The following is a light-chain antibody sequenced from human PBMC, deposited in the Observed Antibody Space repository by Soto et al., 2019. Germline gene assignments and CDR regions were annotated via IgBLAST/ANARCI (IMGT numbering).Light chain of an antibody. CDR1: QSVSSNY. CDR3: QQYGSSTTWT. Sequence: ESVLTQSPGTLSLSPGERATLSCRASQSVSSNYLAWYQQKPGQAPRLLIYGESTRASGIPDRFSGSGSGTDFTLTISRLEPEDSAVYYCQQYGSSTTWTFGQGTKVEIK. V-gene: IGKV3-20*01. J-gene: IGKJ1*01. CDR2: GES.